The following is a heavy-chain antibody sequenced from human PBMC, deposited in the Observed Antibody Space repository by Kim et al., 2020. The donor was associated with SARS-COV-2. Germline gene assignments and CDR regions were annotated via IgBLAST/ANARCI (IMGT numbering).Heavy chain of an antibody. J-gene: IGHJ6*02. D-gene: IGHD3-10*01. CDR3: TTPTLWFGELSYGMDV. CDR1: GFTFSNAW. V-gene: IGHV3-15*01. CDR2: IKSKTDGGTT. Sequence: GGSLRLSCAASGFTFSNAWMSWVRQAPGKGLEWVGRIKSKTDGGTTDYAAPVKGRFTISRDDSKNTLYLQMNSLKTEDTAVYYCTTPTLWFGELSYGMDVWGQGTTVTVSS.